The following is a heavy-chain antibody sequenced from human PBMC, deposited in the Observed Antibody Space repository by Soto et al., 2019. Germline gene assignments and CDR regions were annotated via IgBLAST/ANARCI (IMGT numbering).Heavy chain of an antibody. V-gene: IGHV3-48*02. J-gene: IGHJ6*02. D-gene: IGHD6-19*01. Sequence: PGGSLSLSCAASGFTFSSYSMNWVRQAPGKGLEWVSYISSSSSTIYYADSVKGRFTISRDNAKNSLYLQMNSLRDEDTAVYYCARDRRSSGLSDYYYYYGMDVWGQGTTVTVSS. CDR2: ISSSSSTI. CDR3: ARDRRSSGLSDYYYYYGMDV. CDR1: GFTFSSYS.